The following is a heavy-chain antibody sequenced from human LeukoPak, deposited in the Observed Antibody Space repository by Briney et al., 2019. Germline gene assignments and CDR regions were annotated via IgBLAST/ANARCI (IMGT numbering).Heavy chain of an antibody. CDR1: GFTFSSYA. Sequence: SCKASGFTFSSYAMHWVRQAPGKGLEWVAVISYDGSNKYYADSVKGRFTISRDNSKDTLYLQMNSLRAEDTAVYYCARDAQYSSSWWDLDYWGQGTLVTVSS. CDR3: ARDAQYSSSWWDLDY. J-gene: IGHJ4*02. CDR2: ISYDGSNK. D-gene: IGHD6-13*01. V-gene: IGHV3-30*04.